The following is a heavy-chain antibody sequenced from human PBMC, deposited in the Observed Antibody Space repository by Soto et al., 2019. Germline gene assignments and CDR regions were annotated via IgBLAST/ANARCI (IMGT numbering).Heavy chain of an antibody. Sequence: PSETLSLTCAVYGGSFSGYYWSWIRQPPGKGLEWIGEINHCGSTNYNPSLKSRVTISVDTSKNQFSLKLSSVTAADTAVYYCARGWRLGYDSSGYYYGSFSSSYYYGMDVWGQGTTVTVSS. J-gene: IGHJ6*02. CDR2: INHCGST. CDR1: GGSFSGYY. CDR3: ARGWRLGYDSSGYYYGSFSSSYYYGMDV. V-gene: IGHV4-34*01. D-gene: IGHD3-22*01.